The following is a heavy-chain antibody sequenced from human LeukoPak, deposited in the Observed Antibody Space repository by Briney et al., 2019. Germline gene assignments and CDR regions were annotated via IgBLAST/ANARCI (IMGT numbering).Heavy chain of an antibody. CDR2: ISAYNGNT. CDR1: GYTFTSYG. V-gene: IGHV1-18*01. CDR3: AREYPYYDILTDRGMDYYYGMDV. D-gene: IGHD3-9*01. J-gene: IGHJ6*02. Sequence: GASVKVSCKASGYTFTSYGISWVRQAPGQGLEWMGWISAYNGNTNYAQKLQGRVTMTTDTSTSTAYLELRSLRSDDTAVYYCAREYPYYDILTDRGMDYYYGMDVWGQGTTVTVSS.